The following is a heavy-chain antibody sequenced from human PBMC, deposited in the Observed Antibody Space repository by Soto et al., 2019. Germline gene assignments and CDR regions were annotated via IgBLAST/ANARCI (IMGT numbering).Heavy chain of an antibody. CDR1: GFNFNIST. Sequence: EVFLVESGGGLVKPGGSLRISCAASGFNFNISTMNWVRQAPGKGLEWVSSISSAGTYTYYADSLKGRFTISRDNSKNSLVLHMSSLRAEDTAPYFCARGYGPWGQGTMVTVS. J-gene: IGHJ3*01. CDR3: ARGYGP. CDR2: ISSAGTYT. V-gene: IGHV3-21*06. D-gene: IGHD5-12*01.